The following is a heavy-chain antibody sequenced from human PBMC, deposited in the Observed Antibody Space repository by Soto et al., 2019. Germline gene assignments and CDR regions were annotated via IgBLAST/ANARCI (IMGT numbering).Heavy chain of an antibody. V-gene: IGHV3-23*01. Sequence: VQLWEAGGGLVQPGGSLRLSCEASGFTFSSYAMGWVRQAPGKVLEWVSTISASSHDTYYADSVKGRFTISRDKSKNTLYVQMNSLRAEDTAIYYCAKFRITMVRGVTIDSWGQGTLVTFSS. CDR3: AKFRITMVRGVTIDS. CDR1: GFTFSSYA. D-gene: IGHD3-10*01. CDR2: ISASSHDT. J-gene: IGHJ4*02.